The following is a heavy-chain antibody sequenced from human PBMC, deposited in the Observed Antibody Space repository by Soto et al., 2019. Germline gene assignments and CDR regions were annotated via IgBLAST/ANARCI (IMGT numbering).Heavy chain of an antibody. D-gene: IGHD6-13*01. CDR1: GFTFSSYS. J-gene: IGHJ6*02. CDR3: ARGGSSWYLDYYGMDV. CDR2: ISSSSSTI. V-gene: IGHV3-48*02. Sequence: LSLSCAASGFTFSSYSMNWVRQAPGKGLEWVSYISSSSSTIYYADSVKGRFTISRDNAKNSLYLQMNSLRDEDTAVYYCARGGSSWYLDYYGMDVWGQGTTVTVSS.